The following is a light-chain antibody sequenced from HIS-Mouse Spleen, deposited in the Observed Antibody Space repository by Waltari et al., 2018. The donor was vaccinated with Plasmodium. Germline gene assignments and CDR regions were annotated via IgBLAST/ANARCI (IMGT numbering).Light chain of an antibody. Sequence: LQMTQSPSTLSASVADIVTLTCRASQSISSRLAWYQQKPGKAPKLLIYKASSLESGVPSRFSGSGSGTEFTLTISSLQPDDFATYYCQQYNSYSWTFGQGTKVEIK. J-gene: IGKJ1*01. CDR2: KAS. CDR3: QQYNSYSWT. V-gene: IGKV1-5*03. CDR1: QSISSR.